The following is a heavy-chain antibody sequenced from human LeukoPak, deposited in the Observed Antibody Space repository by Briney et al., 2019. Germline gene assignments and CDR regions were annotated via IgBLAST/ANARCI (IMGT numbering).Heavy chain of an antibody. J-gene: IGHJ3*02. D-gene: IGHD3-22*01. CDR2: IYYSGST. CDR1: GGSISSYY. CDR3: AREGNDSSGYSDAFDI. V-gene: IGHV4-59*01. Sequence: NPSETLSLTCPVSGGSISSYYWSWIRQPPGKGLEWIGYIYYSGSTNYNPSLKSRVTISVDTSKNQFSLKLSSVTAADTAVYYCAREGNDSSGYSDAFDIWGQGTMVTVSS.